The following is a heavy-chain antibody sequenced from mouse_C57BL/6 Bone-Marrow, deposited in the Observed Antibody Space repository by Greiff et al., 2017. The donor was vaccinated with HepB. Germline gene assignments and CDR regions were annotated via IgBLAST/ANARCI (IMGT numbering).Heavy chain of an antibody. CDR1: GFTFTDYY. D-gene: IGHD1-1*01. CDR2: IRNKANGYTT. CDR3: ARHYGSIYFYYFDY. Sequence: EVMLVESGGGLVQPGGSLSLSCAASGFTFTDYYMSWVRQPPGKALEWLGFIRNKANGYTTEYSASVKGRFTISRDNSQSILYLQMNALRAEDSATYYCARHYGSIYFYYFDYWGQGTTLTVSS. V-gene: IGHV7-3*01. J-gene: IGHJ2*01.